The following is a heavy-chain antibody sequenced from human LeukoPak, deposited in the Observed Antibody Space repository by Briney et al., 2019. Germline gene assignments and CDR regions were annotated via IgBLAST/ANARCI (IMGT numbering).Heavy chain of an antibody. J-gene: IGHJ4*02. Sequence: GGTLRLSCAASGFTFSSYAMHWVRQATGKGLEWVAVISYDGSNKYYADSVKGRFTISRDNSKNTLYLQMNSLRAEDTAVYYCARAYYDFWSGYYGYYFDYWGQGTLVTVSS. V-gene: IGHV3-30-3*01. CDR3: ARAYYDFWSGYYGYYFDY. D-gene: IGHD3-3*01. CDR2: ISYDGSNK. CDR1: GFTFSSYA.